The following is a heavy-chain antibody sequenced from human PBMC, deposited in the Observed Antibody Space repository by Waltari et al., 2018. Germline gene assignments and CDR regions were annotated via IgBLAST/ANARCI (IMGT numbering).Heavy chain of an antibody. CDR1: GDSINNYY. CDR2: IAYNGKT. J-gene: IGHJ4*02. V-gene: IGHV4-59*01. D-gene: IGHD3-3*01. CDR3: ARSYDCWSGYPLDY. Sequence: QVQLQESGPGLVKASETLSLTCAVSGDSINNYYWGWIRQPPGKELEWIGYIAYNGKTNYNPSLKSRVTISIDTSKTQFSLKLSSVTAADTAVYYCARSYDCWSGYPLDYWGQGTLVTVSS.